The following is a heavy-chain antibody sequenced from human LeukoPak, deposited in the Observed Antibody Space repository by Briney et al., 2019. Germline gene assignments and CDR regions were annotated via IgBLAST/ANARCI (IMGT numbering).Heavy chain of an antibody. CDR2: IYYRGST. Sequence: PSETLSLTCTVSGGSISSSSYYWGWIRQPPGKGLEWIGSIYYRGSTYYNPSLKSRVTISVDTSKNQFSLKMSSVTAADTAVYYCASYRSSGYYYYFDYWGQGTLVTVSS. CDR1: GGSISSSSYY. D-gene: IGHD3-22*01. J-gene: IGHJ4*02. CDR3: ASYRSSGYYYYFDY. V-gene: IGHV4-39*07.